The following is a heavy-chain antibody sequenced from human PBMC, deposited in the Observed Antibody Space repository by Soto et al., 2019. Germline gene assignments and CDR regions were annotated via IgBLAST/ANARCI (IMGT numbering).Heavy chain of an antibody. CDR3: AREVVAATPSDWFDP. V-gene: IGHV1-18*01. J-gene: IGHJ5*02. D-gene: IGHD2-15*01. CDR2: ISAYNGNT. Sequence: QVQLVQSGAEVKKPGASVKVSCKASGYTFTSYGISWVRQAPGQGLEWMGWISAYNGNTNYAQKLQGRVPMTTDTSTSTAYMELRSLRSDDTAVYYCAREVVAATPSDWFDPWGQGTLVTVSS. CDR1: GYTFTSYG.